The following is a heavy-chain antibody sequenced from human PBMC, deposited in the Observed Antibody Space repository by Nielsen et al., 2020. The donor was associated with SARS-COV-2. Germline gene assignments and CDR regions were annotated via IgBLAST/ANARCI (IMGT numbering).Heavy chain of an antibody. CDR2: INHSGST. CDR1: GGSFSGYY. J-gene: IGHJ4*02. CDR3: AASGPFGVATISAFDY. D-gene: IGHD5-12*01. Sequence: SQTLSLTCAVYGGSFSGYYWSWIRQPPGKGLEWIGEINHSGSTNYNPSLKSRVTISVDTSKNQFSLKLSSVTAADTAVYYCAASGPFGVATISAFDYWGQGTLVTVSS. V-gene: IGHV4-34*01.